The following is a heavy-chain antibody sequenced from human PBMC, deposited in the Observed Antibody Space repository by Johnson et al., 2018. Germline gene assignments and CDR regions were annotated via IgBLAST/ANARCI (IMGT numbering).Heavy chain of an antibody. CDR3: ARRAYYYDSSGYYQTHDAFDI. D-gene: IGHD3-22*01. J-gene: IGHJ3*02. V-gene: IGHV3-33*01. Sequence: FADSVKARFTISRDSSKHTLFLQMNSLGAEDTAVYYCARRAYYYDSSGYYQTHDAFDIWGQGTMVTVSS.